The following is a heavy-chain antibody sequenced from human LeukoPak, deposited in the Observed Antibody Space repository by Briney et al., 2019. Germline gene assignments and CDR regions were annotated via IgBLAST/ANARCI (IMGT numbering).Heavy chain of an antibody. CDR1: GFTFDDYA. Sequence: PGGSLRLSCAASGFTFDDYAMHWVRQVPGKGLEWVSGISWDSSNIGYADSVKGRFTISRDNAKNSLYLQMTSLRAEDTAFYYCGKDVAPYYHDSSGYPDYWGQGTLVTVSS. CDR3: GKDVAPYYHDSSGYPDY. D-gene: IGHD3-22*01. V-gene: IGHV3-9*01. J-gene: IGHJ4*02. CDR2: ISWDSSNI.